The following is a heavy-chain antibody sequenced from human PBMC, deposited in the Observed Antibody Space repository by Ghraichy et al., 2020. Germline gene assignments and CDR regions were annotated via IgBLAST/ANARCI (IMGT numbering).Heavy chain of an antibody. CDR1: GGSFSGYY. J-gene: IGHJ4*02. CDR2: INHSGST. Sequence: SETLSLTCAVYGGSFSGYYWSWIRQPPGKGLEWIGEINHSGSTNYNPSLKSRVTISVDTSKNQFSLKLSSVTAADTAVYYCARRRRSGGSCYKCDSSGLPFDYWGQGTLVTVSS. V-gene: IGHV4-34*01. CDR3: ARRRRSGGSCYKCDSSGLPFDY. D-gene: IGHD2-15*01.